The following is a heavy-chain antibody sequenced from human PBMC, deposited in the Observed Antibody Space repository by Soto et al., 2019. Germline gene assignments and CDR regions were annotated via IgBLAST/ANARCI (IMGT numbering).Heavy chain of an antibody. CDR2: IYHSGST. Sequence: SETLSLTCAVSGYSISSGYYWGWIRQPPGKGLEWIGSIYHSGSTYYNPSLKSRVTISVDTSKNQFSLKLSSVTAADTAVYYCARDSERGFKGGYYRDYYYYYGMDVWGQGTTATVSS. CDR3: ARDSERGFKGGYYRDYYYYYGMDV. CDR1: GYSISSGYY. D-gene: IGHD3-3*01. V-gene: IGHV4-38-2*02. J-gene: IGHJ6*02.